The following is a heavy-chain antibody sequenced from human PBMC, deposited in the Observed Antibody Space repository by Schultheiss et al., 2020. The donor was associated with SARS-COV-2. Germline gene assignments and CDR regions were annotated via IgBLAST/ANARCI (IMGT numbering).Heavy chain of an antibody. D-gene: IGHD5-12*01. V-gene: IGHV3-21*01. CDR2: ISSSSSYI. CDR1: GFTFSSYS. Sequence: GGSLRLSCAASGFTFSSYSMNWVRQAPGKGLEWVSSISSSSSYIYYADSVKGRFTISRDNAKNSLYLQMNSLRAEDTAVYYYARDKLTSGYDRGDAFDIWGQGTMVTVSS. CDR3: ARDKLTSGYDRGDAFDI. J-gene: IGHJ3*02.